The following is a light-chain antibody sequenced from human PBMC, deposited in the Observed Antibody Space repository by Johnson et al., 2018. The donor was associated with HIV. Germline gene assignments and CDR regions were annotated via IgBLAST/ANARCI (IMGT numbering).Light chain of an antibody. J-gene: IGLJ1*01. CDR2: EKN. CDR3: GSWDSSLSAHYV. CDR1: SSNIGNYF. V-gene: IGLV1-51*02. Sequence: QSVLTQPPSVSAAPGQKVTISCSGTSSNIGNYFVCWYQQLPGAAPRLLIYEKNKRPSGIPDRFSASKSGTSATLGITGLQPGDEADYYCGSWDSSLSAHYVFGTGTKVTVL.